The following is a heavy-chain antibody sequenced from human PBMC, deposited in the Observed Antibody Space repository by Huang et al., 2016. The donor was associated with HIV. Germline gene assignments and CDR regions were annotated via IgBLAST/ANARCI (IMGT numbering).Heavy chain of an antibody. CDR3: ARDPRIQSWLNFFDY. CDR2: INSDWRST. V-gene: IGHV3-74*01. CDR1: GFSISSYW. Sequence: EVQLVESGGGLVQPGGSLRRSCAASGFSISSYWMHWVRQAPGKGLVWVSRINSDWRSTSYADSVKGRFTISRDNAKNTLYLQMNSLRAEDTAVYYCARDPRIQSWLNFFDYWGQGTLVSVSS. J-gene: IGHJ4*02. D-gene: IGHD3-22*01.